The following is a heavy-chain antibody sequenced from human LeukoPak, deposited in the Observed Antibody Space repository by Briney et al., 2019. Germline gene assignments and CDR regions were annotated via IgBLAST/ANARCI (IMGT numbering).Heavy chain of an antibody. CDR3: ARGFNGDYDY. V-gene: IGHV3-23*01. D-gene: IGHD4-17*01. CDR1: GFTFSSYA. CDR2: FSGTSGRT. Sequence: GGSLRLSCAASGFTFSSYALSWVRQAPGKGLEWVSTFSGTSGRTYYVDSLKGRFTISRDNSKNTIYLQMNTLRAEDTAVYYCARGFNGDYDYWGQGTLVTVSS. J-gene: IGHJ4*02.